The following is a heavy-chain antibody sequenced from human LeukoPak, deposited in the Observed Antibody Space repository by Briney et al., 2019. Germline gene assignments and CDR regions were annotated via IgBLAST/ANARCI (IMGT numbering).Heavy chain of an antibody. Sequence: ASVKVSCKASGYTFTGYYMHWVRQAPGRGLEWMGWINPNSGGTNYAQKFQGRVTMTSDTSITTAYMALSRLRFDDTAVYYCANAGTSTSAFDIWGQGTMVTVSS. J-gene: IGHJ3*02. V-gene: IGHV1-2*02. CDR1: GYTFTGYY. CDR2: INPNSGGT. CDR3: ANAGTSTSAFDI.